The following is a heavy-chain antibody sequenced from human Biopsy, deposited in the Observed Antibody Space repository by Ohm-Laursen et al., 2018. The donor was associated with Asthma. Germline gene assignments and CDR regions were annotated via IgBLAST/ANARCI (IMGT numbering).Heavy chain of an antibody. CDR3: ARAVDYSHYYGIDV. CDR2: ISVYNGNT. D-gene: IGHD3-10*01. V-gene: IGHV1-18*01. CDR1: GYTFNSAG. J-gene: IGHJ6*02. Sequence: SVKVSCKTSGYTFNSAGITWVRQAPGQGFEWMGWISVYNGNTKVAQKLQDRVTMITDTSTSTAYMELRSLRSDDTAVYFCARAVDYSHYYGIDVWGQGTTVTVS.